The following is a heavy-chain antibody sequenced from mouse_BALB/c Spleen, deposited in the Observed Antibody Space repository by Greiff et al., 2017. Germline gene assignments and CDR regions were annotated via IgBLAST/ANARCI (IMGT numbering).Heavy chain of an antibody. CDR2: INPSSGYT. D-gene: IGHD1-1*01. V-gene: IGHV1-4*02. CDR3: AIITTVVVHFDY. J-gene: IGHJ2*01. Sequence: VQLQQSGAELARPGASVKMSCKASGYTFTSYTMHWVKQRPGQGLEWIGYINPSSGYTEYNQKFKDKTTLTADKSSSTAYMQLSSLTSEDSAVYYCAIITTVVVHFDYWGQGTTLTVSS. CDR1: GYTFTSYT.